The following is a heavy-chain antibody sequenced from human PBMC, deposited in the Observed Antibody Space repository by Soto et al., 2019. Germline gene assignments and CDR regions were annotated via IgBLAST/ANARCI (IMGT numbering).Heavy chain of an antibody. J-gene: IGHJ5*02. D-gene: IGHD6-25*01. Sequence: XSVKVSCKASGYTFTNYGIPLVRQAPGEGLEWMGWISGYNGHTNYAQKVQGRVTMTTDTSTSTAYMELRSLRSDDTAVFYCARSQAATGTRWLDTWGQGTLVTVSS. CDR3: ARSQAATGTRWLDT. CDR2: ISGYNGHT. CDR1: GYTFTNYG. V-gene: IGHV1-18*04.